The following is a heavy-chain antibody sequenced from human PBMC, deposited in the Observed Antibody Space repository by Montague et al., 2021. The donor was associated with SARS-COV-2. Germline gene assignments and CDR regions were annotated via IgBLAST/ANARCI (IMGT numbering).Heavy chain of an antibody. V-gene: IGHV4-39*01. CDR1: GGSISSSSYY. CDR3: ARSTYCSGGSCERDLLNY. J-gene: IGHJ4*02. D-gene: IGHD2-15*01. CDR2: IYYSGST. Sequence: SETLSLTCTVSGGSISSSSYYWGWIRQPPGKGLEWIGSIYYSGSTYYNPSLKSRVTISVDTSKNQFSLKLSSVTAADTAVYYCARSTYCSGGSCERDLLNYWGQGTLVTVSS.